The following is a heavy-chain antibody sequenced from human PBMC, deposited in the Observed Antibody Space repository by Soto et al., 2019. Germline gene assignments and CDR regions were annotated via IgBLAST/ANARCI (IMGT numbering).Heavy chain of an antibody. J-gene: IGHJ4*02. CDR1: GFTFSSYA. V-gene: IGHV3-30-3*01. D-gene: IGHD7-27*01. CDR2: ISYDGSNK. Sequence: GGSLRLSCAASGFTFSSYAMHWVRQAPGKGLEWVAVISYDGSNKYYADSVKGRFTISRDNSKNTLYLQRNRLRAEDAAVYYGARDAPTINWGFDYWGQGTLVTVSS. CDR3: ARDAPTINWGFDY.